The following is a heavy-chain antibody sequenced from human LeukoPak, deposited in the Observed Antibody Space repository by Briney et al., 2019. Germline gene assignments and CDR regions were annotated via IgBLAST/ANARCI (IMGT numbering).Heavy chain of an antibody. D-gene: IGHD2-15*01. J-gene: IGHJ4*02. CDR3: ARAPVGYCSGGTCKRYFDY. Sequence: SQTLSLTCTVSGGSISSGDYYWSWIRQPPGKGLEYIGYINFSGSTSYNPSLKGRLTISVVTSKNQFSLKLSSETAADTAVYYCARAPVGYCSGGTCKRYFDYWGQGTLVTVSS. CDR1: GGSISSGDYY. V-gene: IGHV4-30-4*01. CDR2: INFSGST.